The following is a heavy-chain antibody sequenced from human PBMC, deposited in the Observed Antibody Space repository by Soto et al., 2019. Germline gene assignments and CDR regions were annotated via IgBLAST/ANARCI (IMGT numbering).Heavy chain of an antibody. CDR1: GFTVSSSQ. Sequence: GGSLRLSCAASGFTVSSSQMTWVRQAPGKALEWVSVIFIGGTTQYAVSVKGRFTISRDSSKNTVYLQMNSLRAEDTAVYYCARDQGPTTYWGQGTLVTVSS. CDR3: ARDQGPTTY. D-gene: IGHD5-12*01. J-gene: IGHJ4*02. CDR2: IFIGGTT. V-gene: IGHV3-53*01.